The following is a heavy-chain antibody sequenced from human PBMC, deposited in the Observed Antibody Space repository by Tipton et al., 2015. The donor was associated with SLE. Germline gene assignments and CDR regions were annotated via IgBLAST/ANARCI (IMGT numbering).Heavy chain of an antibody. V-gene: IGHV4-31*02. D-gene: IGHD4-23*01. J-gene: IGHJ3*01. CDR1: GGSISSGGYD. Sequence: LRLSCTVSGGSISSGGYDWTWIRQHPGKGLEWIGYIDYSGKTQHNPSLKSRVSISVDTSKDQFSLDLTSVTAADPAVYYRERAPSGLQVMSGNCVDGWGQG. CDR2: IDYSGKT. CDR3: ERAPSGLQVMSGNCVDG.